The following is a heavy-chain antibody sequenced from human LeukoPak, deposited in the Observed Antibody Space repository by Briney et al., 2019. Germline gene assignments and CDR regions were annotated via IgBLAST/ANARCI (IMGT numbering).Heavy chain of an antibody. J-gene: IGHJ4*02. CDR2: IYYSGST. CDR1: GDSITSFY. V-gene: IGHV4-59*08. D-gene: IGHD3-3*01. Sequence: SETLSLTCTVSGDSITSFYWTWIRQHPGKGLEWIGYIYYSGSTNYNPSLRSRVTISIDTSRNQFSLTLTSVTAADTAMYYCARTEFYDFWSGYPTAFDYWGQGILVTVYS. CDR3: ARTEFYDFWSGYPTAFDY.